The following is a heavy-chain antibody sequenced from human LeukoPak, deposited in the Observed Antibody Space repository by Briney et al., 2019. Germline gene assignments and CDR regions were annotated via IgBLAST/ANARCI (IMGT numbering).Heavy chain of an antibody. J-gene: IGHJ4*02. CDR3: ARALWFGELWFDY. CDR2: ISSSGSTI. CDR1: GFTFSSYE. V-gene: IGHV3-48*03. D-gene: IGHD3-10*01. Sequence: PGGSLRLSCAASGFTFSSYEMNWVRQAPGKGLEWVSYISSSGSTIYYADSVRGRFTISRDNAKNSLYLQMNSLRAEDTAVYYCARALWFGELWFDYWGQGTLVTVSS.